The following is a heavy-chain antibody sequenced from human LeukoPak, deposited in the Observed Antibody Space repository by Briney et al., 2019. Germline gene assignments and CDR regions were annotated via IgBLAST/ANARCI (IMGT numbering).Heavy chain of an antibody. Sequence: SETLSLTCTVSGGSISSYYWSWIRQPPGNGLEWIGYIYYSGSTDYNPSLKSRVTISVDTSKNQFSLKLSAVTAADTAVYYCARHPGPSLEWLPQHYYYYYMDVWGKGTTVTVSS. D-gene: IGHD3-3*01. CDR3: ARHPGPSLEWLPQHYYYYYMDV. J-gene: IGHJ6*03. CDR2: IYYSGST. CDR1: GGSISSYY. V-gene: IGHV4-59*08.